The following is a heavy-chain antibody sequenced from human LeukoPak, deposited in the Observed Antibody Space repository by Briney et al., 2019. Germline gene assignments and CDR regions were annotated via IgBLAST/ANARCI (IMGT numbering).Heavy chain of an antibody. Sequence: ASVKVSCKASGYTFTSYGISWVRQAPGQGLEWMGWISAYNGNTNYAQKLRGRVTMTTDTSTSTAYMELRSLRSDDTAVYYCARRVGIAPYYYYYYMDVWGKGTTVTVSS. CDR1: GYTFTSYG. D-gene: IGHD6-13*01. V-gene: IGHV1-18*01. CDR2: ISAYNGNT. CDR3: ARRVGIAPYYYYYYMDV. J-gene: IGHJ6*03.